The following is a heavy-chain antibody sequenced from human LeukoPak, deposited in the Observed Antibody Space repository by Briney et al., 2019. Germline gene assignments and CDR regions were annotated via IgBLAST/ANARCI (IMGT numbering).Heavy chain of an antibody. Sequence: GASVKVSCKASGYTSTSYYMHWVRQAPGQGLEWMGIINPSGGSTSYAQKFQGRVTMTRDTSTSTVYMELSSLRSEDTAVYYCASPSTFYYYGSGSYYDGMDVWGQGTTVTVSS. J-gene: IGHJ6*02. V-gene: IGHV1-46*01. D-gene: IGHD3-10*01. CDR2: INPSGGST. CDR3: ASPSTFYYYGSGSYYDGMDV. CDR1: GYTSTSYY.